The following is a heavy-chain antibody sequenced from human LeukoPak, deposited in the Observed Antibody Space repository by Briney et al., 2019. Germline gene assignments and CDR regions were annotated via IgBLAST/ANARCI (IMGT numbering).Heavy chain of an antibody. Sequence: SETLSLTCTVSGGSISSYYWSWIRQPPGKGLEWIGYIYYSGSTNYNPSLKSRVTISVYTSKNQFSLKLSSVTAADTAVYYCARLKYYYDSSGYRAEYFQHWXXGTLVTVSS. CDR3: ARLKYYYDSSGYRAEYFQH. CDR1: GGSISSYY. V-gene: IGHV4-59*01. J-gene: IGHJ1*01. D-gene: IGHD3-22*01. CDR2: IYYSGST.